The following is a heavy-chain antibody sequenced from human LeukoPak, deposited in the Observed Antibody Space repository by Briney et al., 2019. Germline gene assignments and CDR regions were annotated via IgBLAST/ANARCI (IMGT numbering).Heavy chain of an antibody. CDR1: GFTFSNAW. J-gene: IGHJ4*02. D-gene: IGHD3-10*01. CDR3: TTDPQLLWFGELLFG. Sequence: PGGSLRLSCAASGFTFSNAWMSWVRQAPGKGLEWVGRIKSKTDGGTTDYAAPVKGRFTTSRDDSKNTLYLQMNSLKTEDTAVYYCTTDPQLLWFGELLFGWGQGTLVTVSS. CDR2: IKSKTDGGTT. V-gene: IGHV3-15*01.